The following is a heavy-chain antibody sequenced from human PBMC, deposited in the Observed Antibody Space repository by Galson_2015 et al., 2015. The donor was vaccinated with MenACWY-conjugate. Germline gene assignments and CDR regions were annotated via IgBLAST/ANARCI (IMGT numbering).Heavy chain of an antibody. CDR2: IYPGDSDT. V-gene: IGHV5-51*01. CDR3: ARQRCSGYDFRIPYGMDV. D-gene: IGHD5-12*01. Sequence: QSGAEVKKPGESLKISCKGSGYSFTSYWIGWVRQMPGKGLEWMGIIYPGDSDTRYSPSFQGQVTISADKSISTAYLQWSSLKASDTAMYYCARQRCSGYDFRIPYGMDVWGQGTTVTVSS. CDR1: GYSFTSYW. J-gene: IGHJ6*02.